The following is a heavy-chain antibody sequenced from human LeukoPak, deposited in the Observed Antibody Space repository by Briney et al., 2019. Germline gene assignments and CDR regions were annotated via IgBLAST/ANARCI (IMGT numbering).Heavy chain of an antibody. Sequence: GGSLRLSCAASGFTFSSYDMHWVRQATGKGLEWVSAIGTAGDTYYPGSVKGRFTISRENAKNSLYLQMNSLRAGDTAVYYCAREGYYYDAFDIWGQGTMVTVFS. CDR2: IGTAGDT. V-gene: IGHV3-13*01. CDR1: GFTFSSYD. D-gene: IGHD3-10*01. CDR3: AREGYYYDAFDI. J-gene: IGHJ3*02.